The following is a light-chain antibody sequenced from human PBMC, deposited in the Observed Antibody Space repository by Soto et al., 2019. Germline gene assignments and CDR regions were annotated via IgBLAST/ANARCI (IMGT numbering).Light chain of an antibody. CDR2: AAS. Sequence: DLQLTQSPSSVSASVGDRVSITCRASQGISNWLAWYQQKPGKVPKLLIYAASILESGVPSRFSGSASGTDFTLTISSLQPEDFATYYCQQANSFPITFGQGTRLEI. CDR3: QQANSFPIT. CDR1: QGISNW. J-gene: IGKJ5*01. V-gene: IGKV1-12*01.